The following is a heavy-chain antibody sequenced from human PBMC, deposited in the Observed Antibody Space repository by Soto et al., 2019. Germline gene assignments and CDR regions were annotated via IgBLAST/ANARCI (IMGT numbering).Heavy chain of an antibody. CDR3: ARDPGGMDV. Sequence: QVQLVESGGGVVQPGRSLRLSCAASGFTFSSYAMHWVRQAPGKGLEWVAVISYDGSNKYYADSVKGRFTISRDNSKNTLYLQMNSLRAEDTAVYYCARDPGGMDVWGQGTTVTVSS. CDR2: ISYDGSNK. CDR1: GFTFSSYA. V-gene: IGHV3-30-3*01. J-gene: IGHJ6*02.